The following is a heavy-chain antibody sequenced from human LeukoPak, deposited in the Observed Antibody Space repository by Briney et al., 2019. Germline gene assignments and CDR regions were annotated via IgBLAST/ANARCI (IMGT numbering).Heavy chain of an antibody. CDR1: GFTVSSCD. CDR2: ISGSGVNT. D-gene: IGHD3-10*01. CDR3: AKDRYGSGTYGLFDY. V-gene: IGHV3-23*01. J-gene: IGHJ4*02. Sequence: GGSLRLSCVVSGFTVSSCDMSWVRQAPGKGLEWVSEISGSGVNTYYADSASGRFTISIDNSKNTLYLQMNSLRAEDTALYYCAKDRYGSGTYGLFDYWGQGTLVTVSS.